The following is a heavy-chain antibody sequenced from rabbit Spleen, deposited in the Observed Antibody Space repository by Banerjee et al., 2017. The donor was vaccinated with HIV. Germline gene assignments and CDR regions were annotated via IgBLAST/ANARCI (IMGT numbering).Heavy chain of an antibody. CDR1: GFSFNSGYD. CDR2: AYAGSSGST. D-gene: IGHD1-1*01. V-gene: IGHV1S40*01. CDR3: ARDLIGVIGWNFNL. J-gene: IGHJ4*01. Sequence: QSLEESGGGMVKPGASLTLTCKASGFSFNSGYDMCWVRQAPGKGLEWVACAYAGSSGSTYSATWAKGRFTISKSSSTTVTLQMTGLTAADTATYFCARDLIGVIGWNFNLWGPGTLVTVS.